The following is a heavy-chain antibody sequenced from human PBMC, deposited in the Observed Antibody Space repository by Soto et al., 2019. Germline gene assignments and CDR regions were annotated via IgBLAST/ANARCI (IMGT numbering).Heavy chain of an antibody. V-gene: IGHV3-23*01. CDR1: GFTFSSYA. CDR3: AKVKGGSGSSDY. Sequence: EVQLLESGGGWVQPGGSLRLSCAASGFTFSSYALNWVRQAPGKGLEWVSGITTGDNTYDADSVKGRFTISRDNSKNTLYLQMNNLRAEDTAVYYCAKVKGGSGSSDYRGQGTLVTVSS. J-gene: IGHJ4*02. D-gene: IGHD3-10*01. CDR2: ITTGDNT.